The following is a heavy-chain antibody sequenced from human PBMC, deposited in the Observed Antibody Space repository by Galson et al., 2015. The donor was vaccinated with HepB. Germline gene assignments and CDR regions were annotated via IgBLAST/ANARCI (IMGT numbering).Heavy chain of an antibody. CDR2: ISNDGNNK. CDR3: AKDLSSGPYFYFDY. V-gene: IGHV3-30*18. CDR1: GFTFSSYG. D-gene: IGHD3-22*01. J-gene: IGHJ4*02. Sequence: SLRLSCAASGFTFSSYGMHWVRQAPGKGLEWVAVISNDGNNKYYADSVKGRFTISRDNSKNTLYLQMNSLRAEDTAVHYCAKDLSSGPYFYFDYWGQGTLVTVSS.